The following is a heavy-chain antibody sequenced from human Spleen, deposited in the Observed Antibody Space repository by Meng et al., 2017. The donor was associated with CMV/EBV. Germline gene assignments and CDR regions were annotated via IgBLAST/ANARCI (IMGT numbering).Heavy chain of an antibody. CDR3: ARDEDYHFWSGFPDTFDV. D-gene: IGHD3-3*01. V-gene: IGHV3-48*03. CDR2: ITSSGDII. Sequence: GGSLRLSCAASGFTFSSYEMNWVRQAPGKGLEWISYITSSGDIIYYADSVRGRFTISGDNAKNSLYLQMDSLRVEDTAVYYCARDEDYHFWSGFPDTFDVWGQGTMVTVSS. CDR1: GFTFSSYE. J-gene: IGHJ3*01.